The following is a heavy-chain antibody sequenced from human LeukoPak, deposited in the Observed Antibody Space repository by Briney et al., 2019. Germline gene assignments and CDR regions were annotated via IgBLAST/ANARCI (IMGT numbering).Heavy chain of an antibody. J-gene: IGHJ6*03. D-gene: IGHD3-16*01. CDR3: ARDLTSAYWSPGGYYYYMDV. CDR2: ITSRSAFT. Sequence: QPGGSLRLSCAASGFIVSTNYMNWVRQSPGKGLEWIAYITSRSAFTYFADSVKGRFTVSRDDAKNSLYLYLTSLRVDDTAVYYCARDLTSAYWSPGGYYYYMDVWGKGTAVTVSS. CDR1: GFIVSTNY. V-gene: IGHV3-48*01.